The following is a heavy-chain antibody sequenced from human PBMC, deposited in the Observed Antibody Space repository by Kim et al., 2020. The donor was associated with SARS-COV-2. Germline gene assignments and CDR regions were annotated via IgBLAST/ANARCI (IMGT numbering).Heavy chain of an antibody. CDR3: AASPPPRGYSRRPPPFDS. Sequence: ASVKVSCKASGSTFGGLYIHWLRRAPGQGPEWLGWIIFNSGDTNYAPTFQGRITVTRATSINTVSLELRRLRSDDTAVYYCAASPPPRGYSRRPPPFDSW. J-gene: IGHJ5*01. CDR1: GSTFGGLY. V-gene: IGHV1-2*02. CDR2: IIFNSGDT. D-gene: IGHD5-12*01.